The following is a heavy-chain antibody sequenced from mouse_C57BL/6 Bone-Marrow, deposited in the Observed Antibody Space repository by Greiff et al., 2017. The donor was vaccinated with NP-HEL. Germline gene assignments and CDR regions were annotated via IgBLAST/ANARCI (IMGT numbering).Heavy chain of an antibody. CDR3: TRSYYYGSSPFAY. CDR2: FYPGSGSI. V-gene: IGHV1-62-2*01. D-gene: IGHD1-1*01. CDR1: GYTFTEYT. Sequence: QVQLKQSGAELVKPGASVKLSCKASGYTFTEYTIHWVKQRSGQGLEWIGWFYPGSGSIKYNEKFKGKAILTADKSSSTAYMELRSLTSEDSAVYYCTRSYYYGSSPFAYWGQGTLVTVSA. J-gene: IGHJ3*01.